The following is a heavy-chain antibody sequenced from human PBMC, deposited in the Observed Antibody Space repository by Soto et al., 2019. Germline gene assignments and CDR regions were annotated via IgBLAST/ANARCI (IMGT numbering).Heavy chain of an antibody. J-gene: IGHJ6*02. CDR2: IYSGGST. D-gene: IGHD3-3*01. Sequence: GGSLRLSCAASGFTVSSNYMIWVRQAPGKGLEWVSVIYSGGSTYYADSVKGRFTISRDNSKNTLYLQMNSLRAEDTAVYYCARVVFPRTYYYYGMDVWGQGTTVTVSS. V-gene: IGHV3-66*02. CDR3: ARVVFPRTYYYYGMDV. CDR1: GFTVSSNY.